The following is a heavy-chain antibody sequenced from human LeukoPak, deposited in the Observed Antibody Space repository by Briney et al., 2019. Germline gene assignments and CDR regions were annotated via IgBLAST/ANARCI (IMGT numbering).Heavy chain of an antibody. CDR2: ISISGSTI. CDR1: GFTFSGYE. J-gene: IGHJ3*02. Sequence: GGSLRLSCAASGFTFSGYEMNWVRQAPGKGLEWVSYISISGSTIYYADSVKGRFTISRDNSKNTLYLQMNSLRAEDTAVYYCARDPFYYYGSGSSDAFDIWGQGTMVTVSS. CDR3: ARDPFYYYGSGSSDAFDI. D-gene: IGHD3-10*01. V-gene: IGHV3-48*03.